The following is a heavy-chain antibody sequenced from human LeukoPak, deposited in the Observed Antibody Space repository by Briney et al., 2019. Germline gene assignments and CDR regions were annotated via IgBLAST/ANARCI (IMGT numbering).Heavy chain of an antibody. CDR2: ISGDGGGR. Sequence: GGSLRLSCAASGFTFDDYAMHWVRQAPGEGLEWVSLISGDGGGRKYADSVKGRFTISRDNSKNSLYLQMNSLRTEDTALYYCAKDHDYGDYDGDYFDYWGQGTLVTVSS. D-gene: IGHD4-17*01. V-gene: IGHV3-43*02. CDR3: AKDHDYGDYDGDYFDY. CDR1: GFTFDDYA. J-gene: IGHJ4*02.